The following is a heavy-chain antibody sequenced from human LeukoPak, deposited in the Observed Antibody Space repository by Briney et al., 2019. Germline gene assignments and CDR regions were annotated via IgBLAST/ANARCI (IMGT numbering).Heavy chain of an antibody. CDR1: GFTFSSFE. CDR3: ARDRLGYCSGGSCYG. D-gene: IGHD2-15*01. Sequence: GGSLRLSCAASGFTFSSFEMNWVRQAPGKGLEWVSYISSSGDTIYYADSVEGRFTISRDNAKNSLYLQMNSLRVEDTAVYYCARDRLGYCSGGSCYGWGQGTLVTVSS. V-gene: IGHV3-48*03. CDR2: ISSSGDTI. J-gene: IGHJ4*02.